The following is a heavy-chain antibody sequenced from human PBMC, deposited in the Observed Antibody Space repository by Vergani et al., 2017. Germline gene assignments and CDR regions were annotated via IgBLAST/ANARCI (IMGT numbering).Heavy chain of an antibody. D-gene: IGHD3-10*01. V-gene: IGHV3-74*01. J-gene: IGHJ6*02. CDR3: AKDERILLWFGESPYYYYGMDV. CDR1: GFTFSSYW. CDR2: INSDGSST. Sequence: EVQLVESGGGLVQPGRSLRLSCAASGFTFSSYWMHWVRQAPGKGLVWVSRINSDGSSTSYADSVKGRFTISRDNAKNTLYLQMNSLRAEDTAVYYCAKDERILLWFGESPYYYYGMDVWGQGTTVTVSS.